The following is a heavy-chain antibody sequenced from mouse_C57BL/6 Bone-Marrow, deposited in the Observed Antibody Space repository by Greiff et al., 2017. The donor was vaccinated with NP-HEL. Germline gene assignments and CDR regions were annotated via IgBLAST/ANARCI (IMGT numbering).Heavy chain of an antibody. Sequence: DVKLVESGGGLVKPGGSLKLSCAASGFTFSDYGMHWVRQAPEKGLEWVAYISSGSSTIYYADTVKGRFTISRDNAKTTLFLQMTSLRSEDTAMYYCARRYRGLYYYAMDYWGQGTSVTVSS. CDR1: GFTFSDYG. V-gene: IGHV5-17*01. CDR2: ISSGSSTI. J-gene: IGHJ4*01. D-gene: IGHD2-12*01. CDR3: ARRYRGLYYYAMDY.